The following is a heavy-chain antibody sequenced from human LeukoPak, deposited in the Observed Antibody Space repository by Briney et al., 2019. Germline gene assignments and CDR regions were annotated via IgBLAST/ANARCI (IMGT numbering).Heavy chain of an antibody. CDR1: GYTFINYG. V-gene: IGHV1-18*01. D-gene: IGHD2-15*01. CDR3: ARVAPNRRYCSGGSCLNYFDY. J-gene: IGHJ4*02. CDR2: ISAYNSHT. Sequence: ASVKVSCKASGYTFINYGITWVRQAPGQGLEWMGWISAYNSHTNYAQKLQGRVTMTTDTLTSTAYMELRSLRSDDTAVYYCARVAPNRRYCSGGSCLNYFDYWGQGTLVTVSS.